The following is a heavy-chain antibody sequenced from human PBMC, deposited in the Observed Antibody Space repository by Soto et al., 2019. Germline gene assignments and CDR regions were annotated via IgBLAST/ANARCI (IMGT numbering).Heavy chain of an antibody. Sequence: GGSLRLSCAASGFTFSSYAMSWVRQAPGKGLEWVSAISGSGCSTYYADSVKGRFTISRDNSKNTLYLQMNSLRAEDTAVYYCANLKKDSSGYYYFDYWGQGTLVTVSS. D-gene: IGHD3-22*01. J-gene: IGHJ4*02. CDR1: GFTFSSYA. CDR3: ANLKKDSSGYYYFDY. V-gene: IGHV3-23*01. CDR2: ISGSGCST.